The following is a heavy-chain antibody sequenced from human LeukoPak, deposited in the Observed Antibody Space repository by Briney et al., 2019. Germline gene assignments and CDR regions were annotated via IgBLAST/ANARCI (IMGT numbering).Heavy chain of an antibody. V-gene: IGHV1-46*01. CDR2: INPSGGST. J-gene: IGHJ4*02. CDR3: ARADSSGSYFDY. CDR1: GYTFTSYY. Sequence: ASVKVSCKASGYTFTSYYMHWVRQAPGQGLEWMGIINPSGGSTSYAQKFQGRVTITTDESTSTAYMELSSLRSEDTAVYYCARADSSGSYFDYWGQGTLVTVSS. D-gene: IGHD6-19*01.